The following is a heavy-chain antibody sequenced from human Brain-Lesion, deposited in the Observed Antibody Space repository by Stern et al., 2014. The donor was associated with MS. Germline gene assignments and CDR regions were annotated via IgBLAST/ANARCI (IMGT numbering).Heavy chain of an antibody. CDR3: AKHACTGAACPFDL. J-gene: IGHJ4*02. V-gene: IGHV4-39*01. D-gene: IGHD2-8*02. CDR2: VYYTGDP. Sequence: QLQLQESGPGLVKPSETLSLTCAVSGDSISSYTHYWAWIRQPPGKGLAWIGSVYYTGDPYYKPSLKSPVPIFMDTPKHHVFPGLNSVTAADTAVYYCAKHACTGAACPFDLWGQGTLVTVSS. CDR1: GDSISSYTHY.